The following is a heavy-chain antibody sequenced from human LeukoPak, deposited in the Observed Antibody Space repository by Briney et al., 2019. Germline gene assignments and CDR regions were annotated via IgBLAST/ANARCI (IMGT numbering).Heavy chain of an antibody. CDR1: GYSFSNYW. CDR2: IHPGDSDT. D-gene: IGHD3-3*01. CDR3: AKYYGFSRSSEVGFDY. V-gene: IGHV5-51*01. J-gene: IGHJ4*02. Sequence: GESLKISCKGSGYSFSNYWIGWVRQMPGKGLEWMGIIHPGDSDTRYSPSFQGQVTISADRSISTAYLQWSSLKASDTAIYYCAKYYGFSRSSEVGFDYWGQGTLVTVSS.